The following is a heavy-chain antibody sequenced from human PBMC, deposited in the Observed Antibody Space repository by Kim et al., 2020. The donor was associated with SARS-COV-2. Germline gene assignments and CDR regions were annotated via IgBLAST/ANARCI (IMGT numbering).Heavy chain of an antibody. D-gene: IGHD6-13*01. J-gene: IGHJ4*02. CDR2: IWYDGSNK. Sequence: GGSLRLSCAASGFTFSSYGMHWVRQAPGKGLEWVAVIWYDGSNKYYADSVKGRFTISRDNSKNTLYLQMNSLRAEDTAVYYCARVRGGSSWKDFDYWGQGTLVTVSS. CDR3: ARVRGGSSWKDFDY. CDR1: GFTFSSYG. V-gene: IGHV3-33*01.